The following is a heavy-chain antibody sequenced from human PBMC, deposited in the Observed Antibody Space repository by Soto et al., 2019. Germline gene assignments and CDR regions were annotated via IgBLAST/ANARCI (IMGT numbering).Heavy chain of an antibody. CDR1: GGSISSSSYY. V-gene: IGHV4-39*01. J-gene: IGHJ4*02. Sequence: PSETLSLTCTVSGGSISSSSYYWGWIRQPPGKGLEWIGSIYYSGSTYYNPSLKSRVTISVDTSKNQFSLKLSSVTAADTAVYYCARRPVTMIVMVNWWFDYWGQGTLVTVSS. CDR3: ARRPVTMIVMVNWWFDY. D-gene: IGHD3-22*01. CDR2: IYYSGST.